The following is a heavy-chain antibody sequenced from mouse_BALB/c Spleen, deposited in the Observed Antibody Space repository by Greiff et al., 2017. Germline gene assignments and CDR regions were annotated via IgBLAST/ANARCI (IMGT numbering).Heavy chain of an antibody. D-gene: IGHD1-2*01. CDR2: IYPGSGST. CDR3: TRADYGYLFAY. J-gene: IGHJ3*01. V-gene: IGHV1S22*01. Sequence: LQQPGSELVRPGASVKLSCKASGYTFTSYWMHWVKQRHGQGLEWIGNIYPGSGSTNYDEKFKSKGTLTVDTSSSTAYMHLSSLTSEDSAVYYCTRADYGYLFAYWGQGTLVTVSA. CDR1: GYTFTSYW.